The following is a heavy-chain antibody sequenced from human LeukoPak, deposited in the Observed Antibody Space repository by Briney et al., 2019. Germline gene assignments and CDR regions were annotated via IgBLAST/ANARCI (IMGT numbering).Heavy chain of an antibody. CDR1: GVSVTSYY. CDR3: ARFTKDSSSSSGYYFDY. J-gene: IGHJ4*02. D-gene: IGHD6-13*01. Sequence: SETLSLTCTVSGVSVTSYYWSWLRQPAGKGLECIGRIYTSGSTSYNPSLRSRLTMSVDTSKNQFSLNLSSVTDADTAVYYCARFTKDSSSSSGYYFDYWGQGTLVTVSS. CDR2: IYTSGST. V-gene: IGHV4-4*07.